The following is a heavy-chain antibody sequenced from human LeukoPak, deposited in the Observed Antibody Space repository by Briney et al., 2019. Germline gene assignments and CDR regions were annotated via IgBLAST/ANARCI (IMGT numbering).Heavy chain of an antibody. CDR1: GFTFSIYA. CDR2: ITSRGEST. D-gene: IGHD2-21*02. J-gene: IGHJ4*02. Sequence: GGSLRLSCAASGFTFSIYAMSWVRQAPGKGLQWVSSITSRGESTWYVDSVKGRSAITRDNSENTLYLQMHSLRAEDTAVYYCARDDCGGDCYWVYWGQGTLVTVSS. V-gene: IGHV3-23*01. CDR3: ARDDCGGDCYWVY.